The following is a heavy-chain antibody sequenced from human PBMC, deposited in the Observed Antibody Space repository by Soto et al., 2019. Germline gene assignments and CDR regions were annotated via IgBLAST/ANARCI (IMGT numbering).Heavy chain of an antibody. D-gene: IGHD3-16*01. CDR2: INPAAGDT. J-gene: IGHJ6*02. CDR1: GYTFTSYY. Sequence: QVQLVQSGAEVKKPGASVKISCTASGYTFTSYYMHWVRQAPGQGLEWMGMINPAAGDTTYSEKFQGRVTMTSDTSTRTVYMDMTSLRSDDTAVYYCARMMGYLLGVDHYYDGMDVWGPGTTVTVSS. V-gene: IGHV1-46*01. CDR3: ARMMGYLLGVDHYYDGMDV.